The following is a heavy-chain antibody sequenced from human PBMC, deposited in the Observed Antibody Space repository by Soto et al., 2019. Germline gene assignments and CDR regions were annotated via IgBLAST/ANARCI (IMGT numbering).Heavy chain of an antibody. CDR1: GYTFSGHA. Sequence: ASVKVSCKASGYTFSGHAIHWLRQAPGQRPEWMGWISAYNGNTNYAQKFQGRVTMTTDTSTSTAYMELRSLRSDDTAVYYCARYYDSSGYHLSGVDYWGQGTLVTVS. CDR3: ARYYDSSGYHLSGVDY. CDR2: ISAYNGNT. J-gene: IGHJ4*02. D-gene: IGHD3-22*01. V-gene: IGHV1-18*01.